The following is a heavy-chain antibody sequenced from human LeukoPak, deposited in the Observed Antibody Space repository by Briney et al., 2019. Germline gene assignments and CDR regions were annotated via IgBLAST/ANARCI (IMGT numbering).Heavy chain of an antibody. CDR2: ITGNSGLI. J-gene: IGHJ4*02. CDR3: AKDRTPDGFYSIDY. D-gene: IGHD2-15*01. V-gene: IGHV3-23*01. Sequence: GGSLRLSCTGSGFTFGIYAMNWVRQAPGKGLEWVSVITGNSGLIDYADSVKGQFTISRDNDRNTLYLQMTTLRAEDTAIYFCAKDRTPDGFYSIDYWGQGVLVTVSS. CDR1: GFTFGIYA.